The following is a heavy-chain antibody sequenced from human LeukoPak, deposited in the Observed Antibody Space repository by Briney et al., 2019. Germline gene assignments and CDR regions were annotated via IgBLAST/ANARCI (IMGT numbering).Heavy chain of an antibody. Sequence: SETLSLTCAVYGGSFSGYYWSWLRQPPGKGLEWIGEINHSGSTNYNPSLKSRVTISVDTSKNQFSLKLSSVTAADTAVYYCARGEASYYFDSWGQGTLVTVSS. CDR1: GGSFSGYY. D-gene: IGHD2-21*01. CDR3: ARGEASYYFDS. V-gene: IGHV4-34*01. J-gene: IGHJ4*02. CDR2: INHSGST.